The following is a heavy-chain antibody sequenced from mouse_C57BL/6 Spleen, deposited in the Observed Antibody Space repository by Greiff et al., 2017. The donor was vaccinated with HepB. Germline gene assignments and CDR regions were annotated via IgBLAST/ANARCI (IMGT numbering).Heavy chain of an antibody. Sequence: QVQLQQSGTELVKPGASVKLSCKASGYTFTTYGMHWVKQRPGQGLEWIGNINPSNGGTNYNEKFKSKATLTVDKSSSTAYMQLSSLTSEDSAVYYCARFTYDGYPYYAMDYWGQGTSVTVSS. J-gene: IGHJ4*01. CDR3: ARFTYDGYPYYAMDY. CDR2: INPSNGGT. D-gene: IGHD2-3*01. V-gene: IGHV1-53*01. CDR1: GYTFTTYG.